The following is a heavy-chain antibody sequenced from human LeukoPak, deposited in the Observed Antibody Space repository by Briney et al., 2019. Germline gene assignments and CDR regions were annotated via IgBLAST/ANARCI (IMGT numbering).Heavy chain of an antibody. CDR3: ARDGSLDY. D-gene: IGHD6-13*01. J-gene: IGHJ4*02. CDR1: GFTFSSYA. CDR2: ISYDGSNK. Sequence: PGGSVRLSCAASGFTFSSYAMHWVRQAPGKGLEWVAVISYDGSNKYYADSVKGRFTISRDNSKNTLYLQMNSLRAEDTAVYYCARDGSLDYWGQGTLVTVSS. V-gene: IGHV3-30-3*01.